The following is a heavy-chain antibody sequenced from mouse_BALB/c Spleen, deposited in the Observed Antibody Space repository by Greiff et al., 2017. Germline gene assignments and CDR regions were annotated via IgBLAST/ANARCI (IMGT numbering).Heavy chain of an antibody. CDR2: IDPANGNT. CDR1: GFNIKDTY. CDR3: ARYYYGSSYYFDY. J-gene: IGHJ2*01. D-gene: IGHD1-1*01. Sequence: EVQLVESGAELVKPGASVKLSCTASGFNIKDTYMHWVKQRPEQGLEWIGRIDPANGNTKYDPKFQGKATITADTSSNTAYLQLSSLTSEDTAVYYCARYYYGSSYYFDYWGQGTTLTVSS. V-gene: IGHV14-3*02.